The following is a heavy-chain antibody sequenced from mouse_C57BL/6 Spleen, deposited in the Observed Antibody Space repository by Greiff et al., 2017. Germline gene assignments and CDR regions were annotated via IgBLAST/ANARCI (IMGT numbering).Heavy chain of an antibody. CDR2: IWWDDAK. Sequence: QVQLKESGPGILQPSQTLSLTCSFSGFSLSTFGMGVGWIRQPSGQGLEWLANIWWDDAKYYNPALKSRPTISKDTSKIQVVLKIANVDTADTATYYCARMRGSSAPFAYWGQGTLVTVSA. D-gene: IGHD3-2*02. CDR3: ARMRGSSAPFAY. V-gene: IGHV8-8*01. CDR1: GFSLSTFGMG. J-gene: IGHJ3*01.